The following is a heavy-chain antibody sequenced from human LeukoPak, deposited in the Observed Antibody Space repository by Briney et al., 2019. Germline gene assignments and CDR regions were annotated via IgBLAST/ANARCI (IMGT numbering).Heavy chain of an antibody. D-gene: IGHD5-12*01. Sequence: GASVKVSCKASVYTFTGYLVHWVRQALGQRLEWMGLINPNSGGTNYARKFQGRITMTRDTSISTAYMELSRLSPDDTAVYYCARRLAGGYDFDYWGQGALVTVSS. CDR2: INPNSGGT. V-gene: IGHV1-2*02. J-gene: IGHJ4*02. CDR1: VYTFTGYL. CDR3: ARRLAGGYDFDY.